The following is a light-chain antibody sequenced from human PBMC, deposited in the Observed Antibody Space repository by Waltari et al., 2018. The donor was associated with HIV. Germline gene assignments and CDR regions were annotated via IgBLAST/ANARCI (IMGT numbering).Light chain of an antibody. CDR2: DAS. Sequence: EIVLTQSPATLSLSPGERATLSCRASQSVSSYLAWYQQNPGQAPSLLIYDASNRATGIPARFSGSGSGTDFTLTISSLQPEDFAVYYCQQSGSWPLTFGGGTRVEIK. J-gene: IGKJ4*01. CDR1: QSVSSY. CDR3: QQSGSWPLT. V-gene: IGKV3-11*01.